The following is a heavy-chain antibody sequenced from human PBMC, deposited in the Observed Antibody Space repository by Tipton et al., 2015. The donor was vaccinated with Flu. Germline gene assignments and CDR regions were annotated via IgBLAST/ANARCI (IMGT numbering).Heavy chain of an antibody. Sequence: QLVQSGAGVKKPGESLEISCEGSGYIFTNYWIGWVRQVPGKGLEWMGIIYPGDSEINYSPSFQGQVTISVDKSINTAYLQWSSLKASDTAMYYCVRRDTIGWFYFEFWGQGTRVTVSS. CDR3: VRRDTIGWFYFEF. J-gene: IGHJ4*02. CDR2: IYPGDSEI. V-gene: IGHV5-51*03. D-gene: IGHD6-19*01. CDR1: GYIFTNYW.